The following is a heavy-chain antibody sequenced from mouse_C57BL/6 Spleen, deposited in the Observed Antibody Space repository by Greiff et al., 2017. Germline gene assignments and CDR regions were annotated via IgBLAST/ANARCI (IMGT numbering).Heavy chain of an antibody. D-gene: IGHD1-1*01. CDR3: ARSGFITPYYFDY. J-gene: IGHJ2*01. CDR2: IYPGSGST. V-gene: IGHV1-55*01. Sequence: VQLQQPGAELVKPGASVKMSCKASGYTFTSYWITWVKQRPGQGLEWIGDIYPGSGSTNYNEKFKSKATLTVDTSSSTAYMQLSSLTSEDSAVYYCARSGFITPYYFDYWGQGTTLTVSS. CDR1: GYTFTSYW.